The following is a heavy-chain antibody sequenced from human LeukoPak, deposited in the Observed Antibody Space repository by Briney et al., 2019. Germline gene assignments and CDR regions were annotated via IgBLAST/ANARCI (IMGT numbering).Heavy chain of an antibody. V-gene: IGHV3-33*01. CDR2: IWYDGINK. CDR1: GFTFSNYG. CDR3: TRERISGIAAFDY. Sequence: GGSLRLSCAASGFTFSNYGMHWVRQALGKGLEWVAVIWYDGINKFHADSVRGRFTISRDNSKNTVSLQMNSLRAEDTAVYYCTRERISGIAAFDYWGQGTLVTVSS. D-gene: IGHD6-13*01. J-gene: IGHJ4*02.